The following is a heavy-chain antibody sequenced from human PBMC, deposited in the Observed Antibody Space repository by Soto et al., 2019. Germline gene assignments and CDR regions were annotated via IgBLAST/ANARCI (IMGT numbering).Heavy chain of an antibody. CDR1: GDSLSSGGHY. J-gene: IGHJ4*02. V-gene: IGHV4-31*03. D-gene: IGHD3-9*01. Sequence: PSYTLSLTCTVAGDSLSSGGHYWSWIRQHPGKGLEWIGHIYDSVNTYYSPSLRSRVTISADMSKNQFSLNLRSVTAADTAVYYCARVDHRGYFAILTDYWGQGTLVTVS. CDR2: IYDSVNT. CDR3: ARVDHRGYFAILTDY.